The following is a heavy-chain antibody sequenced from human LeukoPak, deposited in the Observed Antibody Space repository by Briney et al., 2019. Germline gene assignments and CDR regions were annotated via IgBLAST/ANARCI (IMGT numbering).Heavy chain of an antibody. CDR1: GFSFNSYY. V-gene: IGHV3-7*01. CDR3: ARDLDVVVNFDNTVYHYDAFDI. D-gene: IGHD2-21*01. Sequence: PGGSLRLSCGASGFSFNSYYMTWVRQAPGKGLDWVANINHDVRLTSYTDSVRGRFTISRDNAKNSLYLQMSSLSAEDTAVYFCARDLDVVVNFDNTVYHYDAFDIWGQGTMVTVSS. CDR2: INHDVRLT. J-gene: IGHJ3*02.